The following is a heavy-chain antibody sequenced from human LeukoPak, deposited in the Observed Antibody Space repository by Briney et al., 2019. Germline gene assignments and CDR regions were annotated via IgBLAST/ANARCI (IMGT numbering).Heavy chain of an antibody. J-gene: IGHJ4*02. V-gene: IGHV1-46*01. D-gene: IGHD6-13*01. Sequence: GASVKVSCKASGYTLTSYYMHWVRQAPGQGLEWMGIINPSGGSTSYAQKFQGRVTMTRDTSTSIVYMELSSLRSEDTAVYYCARLGIAAADPFDYWGQGTLVTVSS. CDR3: ARLGIAAADPFDY. CDR1: GYTLTSYY. CDR2: INPSGGST.